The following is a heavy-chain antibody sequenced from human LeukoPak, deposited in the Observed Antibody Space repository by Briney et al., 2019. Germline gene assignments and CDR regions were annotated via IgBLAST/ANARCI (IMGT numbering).Heavy chain of an antibody. CDR1: GFTFSSYD. CDR3: IRGGIQVSGIDAFDI. V-gene: IGHV3-13*01. CDR2: IGIAGDT. J-gene: IGHJ3*02. Sequence: GGSLRLSCAASGFTFSSYDMHGVRQAPGRGLEWVSAIGIAGDTYYPGSVKGRFTISRENAKNSMYLQMNSLKDGDTAVYYCIRGGIQVSGIDAFDIWGQGTMVTVSS. D-gene: IGHD5/OR15-5a*01.